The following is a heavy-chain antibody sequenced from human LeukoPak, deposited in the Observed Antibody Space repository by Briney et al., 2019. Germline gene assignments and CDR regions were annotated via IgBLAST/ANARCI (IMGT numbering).Heavy chain of an antibody. Sequence: PSETLSLTCAVSGGSISTDNRWTWVRQPPGKGLEWIGEVYHRGSTNYNPSLKSRVTISVDKSKNQFSLKLTSVTAADTALYYCATRNYYDSTGYYNYWGQGTLVTVSS. D-gene: IGHD3-22*01. CDR3: ATRNYYDSTGYYNY. CDR2: VYHRGST. CDR1: GGSISTDNR. J-gene: IGHJ4*02. V-gene: IGHV4-4*02.